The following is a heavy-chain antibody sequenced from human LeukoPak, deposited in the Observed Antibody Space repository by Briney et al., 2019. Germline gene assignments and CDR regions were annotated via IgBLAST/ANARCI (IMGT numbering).Heavy chain of an antibody. V-gene: IGHV3-30*03. J-gene: IGHJ4*02. Sequence: GGSLRLSCEASGFTFNNNGMHWVRQAPGKGLEWVAVISYDGSIQYYADSVKGRLTISRDNSKSTLYLQMDSLTPEDTAVYYCARNRTSTWSWDYWGQGTLVTVS. D-gene: IGHD2-2*01. CDR2: ISYDGSIQ. CDR1: GFTFNNNG. CDR3: ARNRTSTWSWDY.